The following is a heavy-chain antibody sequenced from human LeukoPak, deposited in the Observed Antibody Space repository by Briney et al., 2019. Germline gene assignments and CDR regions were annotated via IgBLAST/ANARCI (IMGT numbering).Heavy chain of an antibody. CDR2: ISSSSSYI. CDR3: ARGRTPRRFGEIGY. V-gene: IGHV3-21*01. Sequence: NPGGSLRLSCAASGFNFDTYNMNWVRQAPGKGLEWVSSISSSSSYIYYADSVKGRFTISRDNAKNSLYLQMNSLRAEDTAVYYCARGRTPRRFGEIGYWGQGTLVTVSS. D-gene: IGHD3-10*01. J-gene: IGHJ4*02. CDR1: GFNFDTYN.